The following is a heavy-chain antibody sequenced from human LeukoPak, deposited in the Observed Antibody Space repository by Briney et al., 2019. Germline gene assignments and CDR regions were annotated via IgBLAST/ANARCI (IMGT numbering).Heavy chain of an antibody. CDR1: GGSISSYY. CDR3: ARHPPYSSGLDY. J-gene: IGHJ4*02. CDR2: IHYSGST. Sequence: SETLSLTCTVSGGSISSYYWSWIRQPPGKGLEWIGYIHYSGSTNYNPSLKSRVTISVDTSKNQFSLKLSSVTAADTAVYYCARHPPYSSGLDYWGQGTLVTFSS. V-gene: IGHV4-59*08. D-gene: IGHD6-19*01.